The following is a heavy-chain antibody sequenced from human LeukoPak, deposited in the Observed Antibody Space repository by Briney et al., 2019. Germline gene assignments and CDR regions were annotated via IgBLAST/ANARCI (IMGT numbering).Heavy chain of an antibody. D-gene: IGHD1-1*01. CDR1: GFTFRRYS. Sequence: GGSLRLSCASSGFTFRRYSMNGVRQPRGKGLEWVSSISSSSSYIYYADSLKGRFTISRDNAKNSLYLQMNSLRAEDTAVYYCAREITCPGGTDCSCMDVWGKRTTVTVSS. V-gene: IGHV3-21*01. CDR3: AREITCPGGTDCSCMDV. J-gene: IGHJ6*03. CDR2: ISSSSSYI.